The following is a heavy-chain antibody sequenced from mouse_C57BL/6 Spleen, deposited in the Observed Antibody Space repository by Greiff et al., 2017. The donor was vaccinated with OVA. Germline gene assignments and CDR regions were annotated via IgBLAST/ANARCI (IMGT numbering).Heavy chain of an antibody. CDR1: GYTFTDYE. CDR3: TSLLRDY. CDR2: IDPETGGN. Sequence: VQLQQSGAELVRPGASVTLSCKASGYTFTDYEMHWVKQTPVHGLEWIGAIDPETGGNAYNQKFKGKAILTADKSSSTAYMALRSLTSEDSAVYYCTSLLRDYWGQGTTLTVSS. J-gene: IGHJ2*01. D-gene: IGHD2-3*01. V-gene: IGHV1-15*01.